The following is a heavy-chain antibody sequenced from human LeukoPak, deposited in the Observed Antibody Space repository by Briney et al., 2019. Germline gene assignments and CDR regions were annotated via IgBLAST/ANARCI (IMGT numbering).Heavy chain of an antibody. CDR3: AREIAVATNGDYGMDV. Sequence: ASVKVSCKASGYTFTSYYMHWVRQAPGQGLEWMGIINPSGGSTRYAQKFQGRVTMTRDTSTSTVYMELSSLRSEDTAVYYCAREIAVATNGDYGMDVWGQGTTVTVSS. D-gene: IGHD6-19*01. CDR1: GYTFTSYY. J-gene: IGHJ6*02. V-gene: IGHV1-46*01. CDR2: INPSGGST.